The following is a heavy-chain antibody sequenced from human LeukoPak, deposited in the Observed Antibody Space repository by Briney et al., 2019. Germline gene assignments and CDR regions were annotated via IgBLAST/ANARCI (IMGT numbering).Heavy chain of an antibody. CDR3: ARADRLHGGPYLIGP. J-gene: IGHJ5*02. D-gene: IGHD2-21*01. CDR1: GYTFTDYY. V-gene: IGHV1-2*06. CDR2: INPNTGGT. Sequence: EASVKDSCKTSGYTFTDYYLHWVRPAPGQGLGWMGRINPNTGGTSFAQRFQGRVTMTRDTSITTVYMEVSWLTSDDTAIYYCARADRLHGGPYLIGPWGQGTLVTVSS.